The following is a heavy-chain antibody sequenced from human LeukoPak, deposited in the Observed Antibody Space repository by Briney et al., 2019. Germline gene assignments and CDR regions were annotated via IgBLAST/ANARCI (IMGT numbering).Heavy chain of an antibody. CDR1: GYTFTSYG. V-gene: IGHV7-4-1*02. D-gene: IGHD6-6*01. CDR2: INTNTGNP. CDR3: ARGSPSSSWGYYYYYMDV. J-gene: IGHJ6*03. Sequence: ASVKVSCKASGYTFTSYGISWVRQAPGQGLEWMGWINTNTGNPTYAQGFTGRFVFSLDTSVSTAYLQISSLKAEDTAVYYCARGSPSSSWGYYYYYMDVWGKGTTVTISS.